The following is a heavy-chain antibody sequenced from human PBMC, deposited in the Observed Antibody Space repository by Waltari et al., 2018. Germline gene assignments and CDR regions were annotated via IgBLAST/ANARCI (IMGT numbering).Heavy chain of an antibody. CDR1: GYTFIDYF. V-gene: IGHV1-69-2*01. Sequence: EVQLVQSGAEVKKPGATVKISCKASGYTFIDYFLHWVQQAPGKGLEWVGRIYPADGETVYAEKFQGRVTITADTSTDTSYLELSSLRSDDTAVYYCAPLPGGSGQTFDYWGQGTLLTVSS. CDR3: APLPGGSGQTFDY. D-gene: IGHD3-10*01. CDR2: IYPADGET. J-gene: IGHJ4*02.